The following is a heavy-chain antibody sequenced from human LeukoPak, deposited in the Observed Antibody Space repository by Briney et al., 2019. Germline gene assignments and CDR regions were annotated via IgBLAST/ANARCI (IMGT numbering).Heavy chain of an antibody. J-gene: IGHJ4*02. CDR2: IYTSGST. D-gene: IGHD4-17*01. CDR1: GGSISSYY. CDR3: ARGKYGDYVYFDY. Sequence: SETLSLTCTDPGGSISSYYRSWIRQPAGKGLERIGRIYTSGSTNYNPSLKSRVTMSVDTSKNQFSLKLSSVTAADTAVYYCARGKYGDYVYFDYWGQGTLVTVSS. V-gene: IGHV4-4*07.